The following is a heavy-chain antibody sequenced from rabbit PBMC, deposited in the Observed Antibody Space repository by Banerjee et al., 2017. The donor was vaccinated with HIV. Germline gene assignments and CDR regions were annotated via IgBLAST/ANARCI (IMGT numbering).Heavy chain of an antibody. CDR2: IGAGSGTT. CDR1: GFPFSNKAV. J-gene: IGHJ4*01. D-gene: IGHD6-1*01. V-gene: IGHV1S45*01. CDR3: ASAYSDVYFNL. Sequence: EQLVESGGGLVKPEGSLTLTCKASGFPFSNKAVMCWVRQAPGKGLEWIGCIGAGSGTTYYASWVNGRFTISKTSSTTVTLQMTSLTAADTATYFCASAYSDVYFNLWGPGTLVTVS.